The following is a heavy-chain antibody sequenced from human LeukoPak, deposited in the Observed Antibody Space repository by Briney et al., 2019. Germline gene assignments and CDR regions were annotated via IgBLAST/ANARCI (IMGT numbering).Heavy chain of an antibody. V-gene: IGHV3-11*04. CDR1: GLTLSDYY. CDR2: ISSSGSTI. D-gene: IGHD6-13*01. CDR3: TRTDGGIALYYFDY. J-gene: IGHJ4*02. Sequence: GGSLRLSCAASGLTLSDYYMSWLRQAPGKGLEWVSYISSSGSTIYYADSVKGRFTISRDNAKNSLYLQMNSLRGEETAVSYCTRTDGGIALYYFDYWGQGTLVTVSS.